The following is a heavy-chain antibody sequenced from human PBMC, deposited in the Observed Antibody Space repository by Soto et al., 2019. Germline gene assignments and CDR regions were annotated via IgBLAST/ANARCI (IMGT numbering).Heavy chain of an antibody. V-gene: IGHV3-21*01. CDR3: ARADVDAFDI. Sequence: GGSLRLSCAASGFTFSSYSMNWVRQAPGKGLEWVSSISSSSSYIYYAVSVKGRFTISRDNPKNSLYLQMNSLRAEESAVYYCARADVDAFDIWGQGTMVTVSS. CDR1: GFTFSSYS. J-gene: IGHJ3*02. CDR2: ISSSSSYI.